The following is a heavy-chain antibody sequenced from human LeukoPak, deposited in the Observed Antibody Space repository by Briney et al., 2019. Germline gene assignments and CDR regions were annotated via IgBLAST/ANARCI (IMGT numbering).Heavy chain of an antibody. CDR1: GFTFSSSL. Sequence: GGSLRLSCAASGFTFSSSLMHWVRQAPGKGLEWVAVVSYDGINKYYADFVEARFTISRDNSKNTVFLEMNSLRPEDTAVYYCARELEPRSPDFYYYGMGVWGQGTTVIVSS. D-gene: IGHD1-1*01. CDR3: ARELEPRSPDFYYYGMGV. CDR2: VSYDGINK. J-gene: IGHJ6*02. V-gene: IGHV3-30-3*01.